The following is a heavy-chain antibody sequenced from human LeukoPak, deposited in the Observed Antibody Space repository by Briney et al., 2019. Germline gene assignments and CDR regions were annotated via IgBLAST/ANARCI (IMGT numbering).Heavy chain of an antibody. CDR3: AKSSGYSYGSGYSFDY. D-gene: IGHD5-18*01. V-gene: IGHV3-23*01. Sequence: GGSLRLSCAASGFTFSSYAMSWVRQAPGKGLEWVSAISGSGGSTYYADSVKGRFTISRDNSKNTLYLQMNSLRAEDTAVYYCAKSSGYSYGSGYSFDYWGQGTLVTVSP. J-gene: IGHJ4*02. CDR1: GFTFSSYA. CDR2: ISGSGGST.